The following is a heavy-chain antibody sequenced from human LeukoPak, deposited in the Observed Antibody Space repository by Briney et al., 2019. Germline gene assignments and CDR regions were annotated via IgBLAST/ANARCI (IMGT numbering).Heavy chain of an antibody. V-gene: IGHV4-59*10. CDR2: IYTSGST. Sequence: SETLSRTCAGYGGSFSGYYWSWIRQPAGKGLEWIGRIYTSGSTNYSPSLRTRVTIAVDRSKNQFSVKPSSVTAAATAVYYCARGKFGYYSASGSYSYHYMDVCGKGTTATISS. J-gene: IGHJ6*03. CDR3: ARGKFGYYSASGSYSYHYMDV. CDR1: GGSFSGYY. D-gene: IGHD3-10*01.